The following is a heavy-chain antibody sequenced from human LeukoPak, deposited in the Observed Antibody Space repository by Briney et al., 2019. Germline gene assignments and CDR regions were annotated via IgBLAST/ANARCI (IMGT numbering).Heavy chain of an antibody. CDR3: ARDGSGWYYPYYFDY. D-gene: IGHD6-19*01. Sequence: GASVKVSCKASGYTFTSYYMHWVRQAPGQGLEWMGIINPSGGSTSYAQKFQGRVTMTRDTSTSTVYMELSSLRSEDTAVYYCARDGSGWYYPYYFDYWGQGTLVTVSS. V-gene: IGHV1-46*01. CDR1: GYTFTSYY. CDR2: INPSGGST. J-gene: IGHJ4*02.